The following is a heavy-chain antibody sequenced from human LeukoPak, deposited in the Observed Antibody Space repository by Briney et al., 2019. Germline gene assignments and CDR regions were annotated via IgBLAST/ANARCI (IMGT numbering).Heavy chain of an antibody. V-gene: IGHV3-7*01. D-gene: IGHD5-18*01. J-gene: IGHJ3*02. Sequence: GGSLRLSCAASEFTFSSYWMSWVRPAPGKGLEWVANIKQDGSEKNYVDSVKGRFTISRDNAKSSLYLQMNSLRAEDTAVYYCARETPAMAIWGQGTMVTVSS. CDR3: ARETPAMAI. CDR2: IKQDGSEK. CDR1: EFTFSSYW.